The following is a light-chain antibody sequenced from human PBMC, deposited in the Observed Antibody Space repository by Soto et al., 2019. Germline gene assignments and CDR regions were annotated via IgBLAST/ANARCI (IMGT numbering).Light chain of an antibody. CDR1: SSNIGAGYD. J-gene: IGLJ2*01. V-gene: IGLV1-40*01. CDR2: GNT. CDR3: LSLDSSLSVV. Sequence: QPVLTQPPSLSGAPGQRVTISCSGSSSNIGAGYDVHWYQQLPGRAPKLLIYGNTNRPSGVPDRFSGSKSGTSASLAITGLKAEDEADYYCLSLDSSLSVVFGGGTKLTVL.